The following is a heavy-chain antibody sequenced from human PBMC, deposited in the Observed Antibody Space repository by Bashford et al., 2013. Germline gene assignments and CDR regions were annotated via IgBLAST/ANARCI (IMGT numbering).Heavy chain of an antibody. V-gene: IGHV4-34*01. CDR3: ARFIPAAGTFYFDY. CDR2: INHSGST. J-gene: IGHJ4*02. D-gene: IGHD6-13*01. Sequence: RQASRKGLEWIGEINHSGSTNYNPSLKSRVTISVDTSKNQFSLKLSSVTAADTAVYYCARFIPAAGTFYFDYWGQGTLVTVSS.